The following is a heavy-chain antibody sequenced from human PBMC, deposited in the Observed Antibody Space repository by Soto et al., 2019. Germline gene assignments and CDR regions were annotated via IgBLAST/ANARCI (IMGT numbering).Heavy chain of an antibody. CDR1: GFTFDDYA. CDR3: AKDLYGSGSLFDY. J-gene: IGHJ4*02. Sequence: GGSLRLSCAASGFTFDDYAMHWVRQAPGKGLEWVSGISWNSGNIGYADSVKGRFTISRDNAKNSLYLQMNSLRDEDTALYYCAKDLYGSGSLFDYWGQGTLVTVSS. V-gene: IGHV3-9*01. CDR2: ISWNSGNI. D-gene: IGHD3-10*01.